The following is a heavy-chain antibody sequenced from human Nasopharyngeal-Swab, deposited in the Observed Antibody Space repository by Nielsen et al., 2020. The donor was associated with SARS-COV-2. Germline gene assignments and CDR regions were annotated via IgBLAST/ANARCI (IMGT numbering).Heavy chain of an antibody. Sequence: SQTLSLTCAISGDSVSSNNAAWNWIRQSPSRGLEWLGGTYYRSKWYNEYAAPVKSRVTINPDTSKNQISLQVNSMTAEDTAVYYCARRQMGAHAFDIWGQGTMVTVSS. CDR1: GDSVSSNNAA. CDR2: TYYRSKWYN. J-gene: IGHJ3*02. V-gene: IGHV6-1*01. CDR3: ARRQMGAHAFDI. D-gene: IGHD3-16*01.